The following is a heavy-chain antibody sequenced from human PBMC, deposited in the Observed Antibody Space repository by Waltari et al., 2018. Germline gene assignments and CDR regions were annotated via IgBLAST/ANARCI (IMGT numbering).Heavy chain of an antibody. V-gene: IGHV3-21*01. CDR2: ISSSSSYI. CDR3: ARVTAARPPWFDP. J-gene: IGHJ5*02. CDR1: GFTFSSYR. Sequence: EVQLVESGGGLVKPGGSLRLSCAASGFTFSSYRMNWVRQAPGKGLEWVSSISSSSSYIYYADSVKGRFTISRDNAKNSLYLQMNSLRAEDTAVYYCARVTAARPPWFDPWGQGTLVTVSS. D-gene: IGHD6-6*01.